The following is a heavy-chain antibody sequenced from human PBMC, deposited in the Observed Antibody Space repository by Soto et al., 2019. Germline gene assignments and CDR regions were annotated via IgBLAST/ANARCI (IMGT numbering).Heavy chain of an antibody. J-gene: IGHJ6*02. CDR2: IDPSDSYT. Sequence: GESLKISCKGSGYSFTSYWISWVRQMPGKGLEWMGTIDPSDSYTNYSPSFQGHVTISADKSISTAYLQWSSLKASDTAMYYCASSPPGTRCYSCPEYYYYYGMDVWGQGTTVTVSS. CDR3: ASSPPGTRCYSCPEYYYYYGMDV. V-gene: IGHV5-10-1*01. D-gene: IGHD2-2*02. CDR1: GYSFTSYW.